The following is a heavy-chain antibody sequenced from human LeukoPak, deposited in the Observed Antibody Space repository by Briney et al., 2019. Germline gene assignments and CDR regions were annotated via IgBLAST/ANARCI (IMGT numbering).Heavy chain of an antibody. D-gene: IGHD4-11*01. CDR3: ARGSRNYNNYEAADC. CDR2: INHSGDT. CDR1: GGAFSGYY. J-gene: IGHJ4*02. Sequence: SETLSLTCAVYGGAFSGYYWSWIRQPPGKGLEWIGEINHSGDTKYNPSLKSRVSMSVDVSKDQFSLKLTSLTAADTAVYYCARGSRNYNNYEAADCWGQGTLVTVSS. V-gene: IGHV4-34*01.